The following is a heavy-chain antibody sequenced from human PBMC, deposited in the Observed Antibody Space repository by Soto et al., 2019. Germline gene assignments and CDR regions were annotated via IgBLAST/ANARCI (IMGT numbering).Heavy chain of an antibody. CDR1: GGTFSSYA. Sequence: SVKVSCKASGGTFSSYAISWVRQAPGQGLEWMGGIIPIFGTANYAQKFQGRVTITADESTSTAYMELSSLRSEDTAVYYCARESSGYSYGFDYWGQGTLVTVSS. J-gene: IGHJ4*02. CDR3: ARESSGYSYGFDY. V-gene: IGHV1-69*13. CDR2: IIPIFGTA. D-gene: IGHD5-18*01.